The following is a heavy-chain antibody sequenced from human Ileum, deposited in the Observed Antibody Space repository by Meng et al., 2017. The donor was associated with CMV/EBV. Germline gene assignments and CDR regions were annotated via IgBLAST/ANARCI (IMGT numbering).Heavy chain of an antibody. J-gene: IGHJ4*02. Sequence: GDSLKISCAASGITVSSNYMSLVRQAPGKGLEWVSVINSDGSTYYGDSVKGRFTISRDNLQNTLYLQMNSLRGEDTAIYYCARPPAVGSSLDYWGQGTLVTVSS. CDR1: GITVSSNY. CDR3: ARPPAVGSSLDY. V-gene: IGHV3-66*02. CDR2: INSDGST. D-gene: IGHD1-26*01.